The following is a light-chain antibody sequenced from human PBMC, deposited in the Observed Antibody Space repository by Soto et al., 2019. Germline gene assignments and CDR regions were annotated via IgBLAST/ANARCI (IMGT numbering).Light chain of an antibody. J-gene: IGLJ1*01. CDR2: SNN. CDR1: SSNIGSNT. Sequence: QSALTQPPSASGTPGQRVTISCSGSSSNIGSNTVNWYQQLPGTAPKLLIYSNNQRPSGVPDRFSGSKSGTSASPAISGPQSEDEADYYCAAWDDSLNGYVFGTGTKVTVL. V-gene: IGLV1-44*01. CDR3: AAWDDSLNGYV.